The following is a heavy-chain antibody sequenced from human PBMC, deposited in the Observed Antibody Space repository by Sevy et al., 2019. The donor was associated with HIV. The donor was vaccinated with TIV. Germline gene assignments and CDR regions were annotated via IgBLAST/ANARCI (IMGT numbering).Heavy chain of an antibody. Sequence: GGSLRLSCAASGFTVSSNYMSWVRQAPGKGLEWVSVIYSGGSTYYADSVKGRFTISRDNSKNMLYLQMNSLRAEDTAVYYCAREGYCSGGSCYSDYWGQGTLVTVSS. V-gene: IGHV3-53*01. D-gene: IGHD2-15*01. CDR2: IYSGGST. J-gene: IGHJ4*02. CDR3: AREGYCSGGSCYSDY. CDR1: GFTVSSNY.